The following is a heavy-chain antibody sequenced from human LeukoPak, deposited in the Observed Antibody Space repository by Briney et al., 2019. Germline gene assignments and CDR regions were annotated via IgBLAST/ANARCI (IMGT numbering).Heavy chain of an antibody. CDR3: ARAKGYTSSYSFDY. CDR1: GFTFNNYA. CDR2: IGISSGPL. J-gene: IGHJ4*02. V-gene: IGHV3-48*04. Sequence: PGGSLRLSCAASGFTFNNYAMNWVRQTPGGRLEWVSFIGISSGPLLYADSVKGRFTISRDNAKASSYLQMNRLRAEDTAVYYCARAKGYTSSYSFDYWGQGILVTVSS. D-gene: IGHD3-10*01.